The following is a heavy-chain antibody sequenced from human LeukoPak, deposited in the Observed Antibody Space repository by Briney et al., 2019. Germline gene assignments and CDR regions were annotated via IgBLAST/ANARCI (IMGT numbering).Heavy chain of an antibody. CDR2: MNPNSGNT. Sequence: ASVKVSCKASGYTFTGYYMHWVRQATGQGLEWMGWMNPNSGNTGYAQKFQGRVTMTRNTSISTAYMELSSLRSEDTAVYYCARGRQDYDILTGPRRNYYYYMDVWGKGTTVTISS. CDR1: GYTFTGYY. V-gene: IGHV1-8*02. J-gene: IGHJ6*03. CDR3: ARGRQDYDILTGPRRNYYYYMDV. D-gene: IGHD3-9*01.